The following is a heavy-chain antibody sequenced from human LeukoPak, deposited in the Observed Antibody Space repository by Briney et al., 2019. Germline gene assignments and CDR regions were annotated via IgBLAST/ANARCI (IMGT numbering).Heavy chain of an antibody. CDR1: GYTFTSYG. Sequence: ASVKVSCKASGYTFTSYGISWVRQAPGQGLEWMGWISAYNGNTNYAQKLQGRVTMTTDTSTSTAYMELRGLRSDDTAVYYCARIYGDYGYYYYGMDVWGQGTTVTVSS. CDR2: ISAYNGNT. D-gene: IGHD4-17*01. V-gene: IGHV1-18*01. CDR3: ARIYGDYGYYYYGMDV. J-gene: IGHJ6*02.